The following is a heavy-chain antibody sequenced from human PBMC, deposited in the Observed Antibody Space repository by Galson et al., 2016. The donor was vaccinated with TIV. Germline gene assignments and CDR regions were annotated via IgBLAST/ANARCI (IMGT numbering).Heavy chain of an antibody. D-gene: IGHD6-13*01. CDR3: AKEGAAAEYYGMDV. J-gene: IGHJ6*02. Sequence: SLRLSCAASGFTFDDYTTHWVRQTPGKGLEWVSFIVWDGANKYYSDSVKGRFTISRDNSKNSLYLQMNSLRPEDTALYYCAKEGAAAEYYGMDVWGQGTTVTVSS. CDR1: GFTFDDYT. V-gene: IGHV3-43*01. CDR2: IVWDGANK.